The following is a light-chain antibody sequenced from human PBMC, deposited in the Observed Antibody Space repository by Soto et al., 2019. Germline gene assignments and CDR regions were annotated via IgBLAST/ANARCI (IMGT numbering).Light chain of an antibody. CDR1: QSISTY. CDR2: DAS. Sequence: EIVLTQSPATLSLSPGERATLSCRASQSISTYLAWYQQKSGQAPRLLIYDASSRATGIPARFSGSGSGTDFTLNISSLEPEDFAVYYCQQRSNWPRVTFGQGTRLEIK. J-gene: IGKJ5*01. V-gene: IGKV3-11*01. CDR3: QQRSNWPRVT.